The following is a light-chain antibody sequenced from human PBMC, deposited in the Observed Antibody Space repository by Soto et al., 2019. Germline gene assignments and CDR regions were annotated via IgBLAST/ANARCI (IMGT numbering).Light chain of an antibody. V-gene: IGLV2-23*02. CDR1: SSDVGSYNL. CDR2: EVS. Sequence: QSALIQPPSVSGSPGQSVTISCTGTSSDVGSYNLVSWYQQHPGKAPKLMIFEVSKRPSGVSNRFSGSKSGNTASLTISGLQAEDEADYYCCSYAGSSTPYAFGTGTKVTVL. CDR3: CSYAGSSTPYA. J-gene: IGLJ1*01.